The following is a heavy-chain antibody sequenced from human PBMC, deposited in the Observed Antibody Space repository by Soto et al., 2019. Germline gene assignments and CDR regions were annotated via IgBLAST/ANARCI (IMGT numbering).Heavy chain of an antibody. CDR3: ARTGYSSGWYKAAFDI. V-gene: IGHV4-34*01. D-gene: IGHD6-19*01. J-gene: IGHJ3*02. Sequence: QVQLQQWGAGLLKPSETLSLTCAVYGGSFSGYYWSWIRQPPGKGLEWIGEINHSGSTNYNPSLKSRVTISVDTSKNQFSLKLSSVTAADTAVHYCARTGYSSGWYKAAFDIWGQGTMATVSS. CDR2: INHSGST. CDR1: GGSFSGYY.